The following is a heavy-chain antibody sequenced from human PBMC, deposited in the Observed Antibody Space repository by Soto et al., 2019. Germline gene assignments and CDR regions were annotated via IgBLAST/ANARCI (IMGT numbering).Heavy chain of an antibody. V-gene: IGHV3-23*01. D-gene: IGHD1-26*01. Sequence: EVQLLESGGGLVQPGGSLRLSCAASGFTFSSYTMSWVRQAPGKGLEWVSAISGSGGSTYYADSVKGRFTISRDNSKNTLYLQMNSLRAEDTAVYYCANRVPVRIVGAAGYWGQGTLVTVSS. CDR1: GFTFSSYT. J-gene: IGHJ4*02. CDR3: ANRVPVRIVGAAGY. CDR2: ISGSGGST.